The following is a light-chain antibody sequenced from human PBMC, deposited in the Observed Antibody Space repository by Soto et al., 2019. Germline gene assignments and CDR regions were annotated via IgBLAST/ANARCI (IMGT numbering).Light chain of an antibody. Sequence: DIQMTQYPSSLHASVGVRVTITCRASLDIGYSLGGFQQRPGKDPKSLIYAADTLQSGVPSKFSGSGSGTNFTLTSSSLQPEDFGTYYCQEYNSDPRTFGEGTKVDIK. V-gene: IGKV1-16*02. CDR1: LDIGYS. J-gene: IGKJ1*01. CDR3: QEYNSDPRT. CDR2: AAD.